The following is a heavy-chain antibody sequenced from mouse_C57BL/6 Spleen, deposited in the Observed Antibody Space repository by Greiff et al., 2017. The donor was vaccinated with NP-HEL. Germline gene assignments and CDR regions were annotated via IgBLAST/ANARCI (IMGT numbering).Heavy chain of an antibody. J-gene: IGHJ1*03. CDR3: ARPSAFYWYFDV. V-gene: IGHV1-22*01. CDR1: GYTFTDYN. Sequence: EVQLQQSGPELVKPGASVKMSCKASGYTFTDYNMHWVKQSHGKSLEWIGYINPNNGGTSYNQKFKGKATLTVNKSSSTAYMELRSLTSEDSAVYYCARPSAFYWYFDVWGTGTTVTVSS. CDR2: INPNNGGT.